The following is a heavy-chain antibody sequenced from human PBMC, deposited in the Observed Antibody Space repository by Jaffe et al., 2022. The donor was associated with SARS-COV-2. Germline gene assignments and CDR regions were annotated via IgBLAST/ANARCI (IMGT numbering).Heavy chain of an antibody. CDR3: AKGRVNSGGS. Sequence: QVQLVESGGGVVQPGRSLRLSCAASGFTFSSYGMHWVRQAPGKGLEWVAVISYDGSNKYYADSVKGRFTISRDNSKNTLYLQMNSLRAEDTAVYYCAKGRVNSGGSWGQGTLVTVSS. CDR2: ISYDGSNK. CDR1: GFTFSSYG. V-gene: IGHV3-30*18. J-gene: IGHJ5*02. D-gene: IGHD1-7*01.